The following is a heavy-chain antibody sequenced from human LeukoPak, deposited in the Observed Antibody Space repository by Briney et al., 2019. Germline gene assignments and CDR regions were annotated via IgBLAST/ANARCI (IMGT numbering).Heavy chain of an antibody. J-gene: IGHJ4*02. CDR3: ARAGGLGYCSSTTCSEDY. V-gene: IGHV4-61*02. D-gene: IGHD2-2*01. Sequence: PSQTLSLTCTVSGGSISSGSYYWSWIRQPAGKGLEWLGRIYSSGSTNYNPSLKSRVTISVDTSKNQFSLRLSSVTAADTAVYYCARAGGLGYCSSTTCSEDYWGQGALVTVSS. CDR2: IYSSGST. CDR1: GGSISSGSYY.